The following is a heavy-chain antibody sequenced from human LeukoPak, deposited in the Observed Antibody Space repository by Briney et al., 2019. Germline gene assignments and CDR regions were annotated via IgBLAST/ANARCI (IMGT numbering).Heavy chain of an antibody. V-gene: IGHV4-59*12. Sequence: SETLSLTCTVFGGSIRSYLWSWIRQPPGKGLEWIGFISHGGDTKYNPSLKSRVTISVDTSKSQFSLKLSSVTAADTAVYYCARPELVAAAGTYYYYGMDVWGQGTTVTVSS. D-gene: IGHD6-13*01. CDR2: ISHGGDT. J-gene: IGHJ6*02. CDR1: GGSIRSYL. CDR3: ARPELVAAAGTYYYYGMDV.